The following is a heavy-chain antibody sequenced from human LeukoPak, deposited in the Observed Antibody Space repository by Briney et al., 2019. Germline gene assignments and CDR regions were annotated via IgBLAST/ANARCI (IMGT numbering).Heavy chain of an antibody. D-gene: IGHD2-21*01. CDR2: MNPTSGDT. J-gene: IGHJ6*03. CDR1: GYTFSDYD. V-gene: IGHV1-8*01. Sequence: ASVKVSCKASGYTFSDYDVNWVRQAPGQGLEWMGWMNPTSGDTGYAQKFQGRVTMTRSMSRNTAYMELSRLRSEDTAVYFCARLVMKAFYYYYMDVWGKGTT. CDR3: ARLVMKAFYYYYMDV.